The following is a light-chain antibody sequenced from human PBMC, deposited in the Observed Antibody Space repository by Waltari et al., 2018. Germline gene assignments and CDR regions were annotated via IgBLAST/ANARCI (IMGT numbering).Light chain of an antibody. V-gene: IGLV2-14*01. CDR2: EVT. Sequence: QSALTQPASVSGSLGQSISISCAGTSNDVGPHNLVSWYQQYPGRAPKLVIYEVTNRPSGISSRFSGSKSGNTDSLTISGLQSEDEAEYFCSSYSTTFTVLFGGGTKVTV. CDR3: SSYSTTFTVL. CDR1: SNDVGPHNL. J-gene: IGLJ3*02.